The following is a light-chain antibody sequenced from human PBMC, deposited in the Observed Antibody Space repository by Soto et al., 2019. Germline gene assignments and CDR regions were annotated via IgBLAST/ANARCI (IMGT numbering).Light chain of an antibody. CDR2: GAS. CDR3: QQYNNLWT. Sequence: EIVMTQSPATLSVSPGERATLSCRASQRVSSNLAWYQQKPGQAPRLLIYGASTRAIGIPARFSGSGSGTEFTLTISSLQSEDFAVYYCQQYNNLWTFGQGTKVEIK. J-gene: IGKJ1*01. CDR1: QRVSSN. V-gene: IGKV3-15*01.